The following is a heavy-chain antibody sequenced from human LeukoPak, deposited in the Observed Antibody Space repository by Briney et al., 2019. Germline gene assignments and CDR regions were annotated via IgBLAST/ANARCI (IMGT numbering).Heavy chain of an antibody. V-gene: IGHV1-18*01. CDR2: VSAYNGNT. CDR3: ARDLAPGYSSGWYPPGMDV. CDR1: GYTFTSYG. J-gene: IGHJ3*01. Sequence: ASVKVSCKASGYTFTSYGISWVRQAPGQGLEWMGWVSAYNGNTNYAQKLQGRVTMTTDTSTSTAYMELRSLRSDDTAVYYCARDLAPGYSSGWYPPGMDVWGQGTMVTVSS. D-gene: IGHD6-19*01.